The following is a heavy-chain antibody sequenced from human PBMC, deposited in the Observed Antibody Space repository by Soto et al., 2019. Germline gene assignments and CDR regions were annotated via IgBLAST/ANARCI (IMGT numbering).Heavy chain of an antibody. D-gene: IGHD3-10*01. J-gene: IGHJ4*02. CDR3: ARAGLLWFGESQKSFDY. Sequence: PGGSLRLSCAASGFTFSSYSMNWVRQAPGKGLEWVSYISSSSSTVYYADSVKGRFTISRDNAKNSLYLQMNSLRDEDTAVYYCARAGLLWFGESQKSFDYWGQGTLVTVSS. CDR1: GFTFSSYS. CDR2: ISSSSSTV. V-gene: IGHV3-48*02.